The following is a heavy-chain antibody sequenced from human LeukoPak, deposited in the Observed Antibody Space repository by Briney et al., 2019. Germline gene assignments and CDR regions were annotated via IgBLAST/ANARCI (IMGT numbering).Heavy chain of an antibody. Sequence: EASVKVSCKASGGTFTFGTAGVTWVRQASGQRLEWMGIINPSGGSTSYAQKFQGRVTMTRDTSTSTVYMELSSLRSEDTAVYYCARDLNLGIAAAGDYWGQGTLVTVSS. CDR1: GGTFTFGTAG. CDR3: ARDLNLGIAAAGDY. CDR2: INPSGGST. J-gene: IGHJ4*02. D-gene: IGHD6-13*01. V-gene: IGHV1-46*01.